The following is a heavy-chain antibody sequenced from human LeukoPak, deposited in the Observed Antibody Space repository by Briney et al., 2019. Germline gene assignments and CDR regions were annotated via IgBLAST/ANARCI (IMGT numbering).Heavy chain of an antibody. CDR3: ARENDYGNNWFDP. D-gene: IGHD4-17*01. CDR2: INPNNGAT. V-gene: IGHV1-2*02. J-gene: IGHJ5*02. Sequence: ASVKVSCKASGFTFTAYYLHWVRQAPGQGLEWMGWINPNNGATHYAQKFQGSVTMTRDTSISTAYMELSRLRSDDTAVYYCARENDYGNNWFDPWGQGTLVTVSS. CDR1: GFTFTAYY.